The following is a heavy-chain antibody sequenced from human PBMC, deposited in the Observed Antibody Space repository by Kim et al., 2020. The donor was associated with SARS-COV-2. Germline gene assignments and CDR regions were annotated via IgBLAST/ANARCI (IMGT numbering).Heavy chain of an antibody. D-gene: IGHD7-27*01. CDR2: RK. V-gene: IGHV3-23*01. J-gene: IGHJ4*02. Sequence: RKNYPDAVKGRFNISRDNYKNTLFLQMNSLRADDTAMYYCAKDLKLGFDSWGQGTLVTVSA. CDR3: AKDLKLGFDS.